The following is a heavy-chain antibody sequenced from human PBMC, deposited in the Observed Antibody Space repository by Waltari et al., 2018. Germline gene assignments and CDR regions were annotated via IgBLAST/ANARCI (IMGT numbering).Heavy chain of an antibody. V-gene: IGHV4-38-2*02. D-gene: IGHD1-7*01. CDR1: GYSLSSGSH. CDR3: ARDPGYNWNYSHEYYFDY. CDR2: FYHSGST. Sequence: QVQLQESGPGLVKPSETLSLTCAVSGYSLSSGSHWGWIRQPPGKGLEWIGSFYHSGSTYYNPSLKSLVTISVDTSKNQFSLKLSSVTAADTAVYYCARDPGYNWNYSHEYYFDYWGQGTLVTVSS. J-gene: IGHJ4*02.